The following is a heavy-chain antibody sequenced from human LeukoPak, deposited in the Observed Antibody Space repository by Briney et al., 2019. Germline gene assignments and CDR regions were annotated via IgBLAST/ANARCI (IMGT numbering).Heavy chain of an antibody. CDR3: AGTYYYDSSGQDAFDI. CDR1: GGTFSSYA. D-gene: IGHD3-22*01. Sequence: ASVKVSCKASGGTFSSYAISWVRQAPGQGLEWMGGIIPIFGTANYAQKFQGRVTITADESTSTAYMELSSLRSEDTAVYYCAGTYYYDSSGQDAFDIWGRGTMVTVSS. V-gene: IGHV1-69*13. J-gene: IGHJ3*02. CDR2: IIPIFGTA.